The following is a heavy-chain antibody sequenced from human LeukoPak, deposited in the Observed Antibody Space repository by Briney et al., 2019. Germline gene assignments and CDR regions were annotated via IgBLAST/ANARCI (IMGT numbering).Heavy chain of an antibody. CDR3: ARDRQQLVLAIAVAGPFDP. CDR1: GYTFTSYG. J-gene: IGHJ5*02. Sequence: ASVKVSCKASGYTFTSYGISWVRQAPGQGLEWMGWISAYNGNTNYAQKLQGRVTMTTDTSTSTAYMELRSLRSDDTAVYYCARDRQQLVLAIAVAGPFDPWGQGTLVTVSS. CDR2: ISAYNGNT. V-gene: IGHV1-18*01. D-gene: IGHD6-19*01.